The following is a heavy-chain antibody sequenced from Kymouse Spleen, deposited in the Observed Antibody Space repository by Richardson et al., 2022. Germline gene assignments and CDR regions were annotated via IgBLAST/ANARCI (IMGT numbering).Heavy chain of an antibody. CDR3: AKGGSYPYYYYYGMDV. Sequence: QVQLVESGGGVVQPGRSLRLSCAASGFTFSSYGMHWVRQAPGKGLEWVAVISYDGSNKYYADSVKGRFTISRDNSKNTLYLQMNSLRAEDTAVYYCAKGGSYPYYYYYGMDVWGQGTTVTVSS. CDR2: ISYDGSNK. J-gene: IGHJ6*02. CDR1: GFTFSSYG. V-gene: IGHV3-30*18. D-gene: IGHD1-26*01.